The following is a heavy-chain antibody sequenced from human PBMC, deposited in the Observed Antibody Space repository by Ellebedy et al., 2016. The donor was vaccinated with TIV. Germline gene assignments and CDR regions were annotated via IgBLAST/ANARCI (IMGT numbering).Heavy chain of an antibody. CDR3: ARGVCSGGNCNFDY. J-gene: IGHJ4*02. D-gene: IGHD2-15*01. CDR2: INPNSGDT. Sequence: ASVKVSXXASGYTFTGYYIHWVRQAPGQGLEWMGWINPNSGDTNYAQNFQGRVTMTRDTSISTAYMELSRLRFDDTAVYYCARGVCSGGNCNFDYWGQGTLVTVSS. V-gene: IGHV1-2*02. CDR1: GYTFTGYY.